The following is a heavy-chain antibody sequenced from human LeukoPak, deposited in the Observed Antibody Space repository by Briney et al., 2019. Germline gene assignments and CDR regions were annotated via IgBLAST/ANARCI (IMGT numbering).Heavy chain of an antibody. CDR1: GFTFSNYW. CDR2: ISSDGSRRTSAEK. D-gene: IGHD1-7*01. V-gene: IGHV3-74*01. CDR3: ARDTTRLTGTTEYYYYGMDV. Sequence: GGSLRLSCAASGFTFSNYWMHWVRQAPGKGLVWVSRISSDGSRRTSAEKTYADYVKGRFTISRDDAKNTLYLQMTSLRAEDTAVYYCARDTTRLTGTTEYYYYGMDVWGQGTTVTVSS. J-gene: IGHJ6*02.